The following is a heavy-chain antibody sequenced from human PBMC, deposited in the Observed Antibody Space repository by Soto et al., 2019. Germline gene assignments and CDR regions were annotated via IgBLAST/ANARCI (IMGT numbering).Heavy chain of an antibody. D-gene: IGHD2-15*01. J-gene: IGHJ6*02. CDR2: IYHSGNT. V-gene: IGHV4-31*03. CDR3: AREAAVEGMDV. Sequence: QVQLQESGPGLVKPSQTLSLTCTVSGDSISSDGYYWSWIRQHPGKGLEWIGYIYHSGNTYYNPSLTSRVTISADPSKNQVSLKVSSVTAADTAVYYCAREAAVEGMDVWGQGTTVTVS. CDR1: GDSISSDGYY.